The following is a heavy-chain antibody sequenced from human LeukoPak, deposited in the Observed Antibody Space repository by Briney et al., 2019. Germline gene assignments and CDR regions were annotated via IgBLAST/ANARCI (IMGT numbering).Heavy chain of an antibody. D-gene: IGHD3-10*01. CDR2: INWNGGST. CDR1: GFTFDDYG. J-gene: IGHJ4*02. Sequence: GGSLRLSCAASGFTFDDYGMSWVRQAPGKGLEWVSGINWNGGSTGYADSVKGRFTISRDNAKNSLYLQMNSLRAEDTALYYCARGITSKEPNYFDYWGQGTLVTVSS. V-gene: IGHV3-20*04. CDR3: ARGITSKEPNYFDY.